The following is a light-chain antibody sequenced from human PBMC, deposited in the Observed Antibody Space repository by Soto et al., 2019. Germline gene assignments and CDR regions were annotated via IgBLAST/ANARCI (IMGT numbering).Light chain of an antibody. Sequence: EIVLTQSPATLSLSPGERATLSCRASQSVTSTYLAWYQQKPGQAPRLLIYDASRRATGIPDRFSGSGSGTDFTLTISRLEPEDFAVYYCQQYNNWPITFGQGTRLEI. CDR3: QQYNNWPIT. CDR2: DAS. J-gene: IGKJ5*01. CDR1: QSVTSTY. V-gene: IGKV3D-20*02.